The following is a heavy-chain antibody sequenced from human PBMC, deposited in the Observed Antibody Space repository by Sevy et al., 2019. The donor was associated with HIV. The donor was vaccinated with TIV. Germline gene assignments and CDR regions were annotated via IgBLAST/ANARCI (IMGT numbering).Heavy chain of an antibody. V-gene: IGHV1-18*01. CDR1: GCRFMSYG. D-gene: IGHD1-26*01. J-gene: IGHJ1*01. CDR2: ISTFNGDT. CDR3: ARAPSGSQGPGQYFHY. Sequence: ASVKVSCKTSGCRFMSYGISWVRQAPGQGLEWMGWISTFNGDTNAAPKLQGRVTMTTDTSTSTGYIELRSLRSDDTAVYYCARAPSGSQGPGQYFHYWGQGTLVTVSS.